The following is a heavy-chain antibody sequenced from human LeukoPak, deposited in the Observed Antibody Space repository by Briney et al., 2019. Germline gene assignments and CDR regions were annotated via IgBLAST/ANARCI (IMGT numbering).Heavy chain of an antibody. CDR3: ARHPGYGSWNAFDI. CDR2: IYYSGST. J-gene: IGHJ3*02. CDR1: GGSISSSSYY. V-gene: IGHV4-39*01. D-gene: IGHD3-10*01. Sequence: PSETLSLTCTVSGGSISSSSYYWGWIRQPPGKGLEWIGSIYYSGSTYYNPSLKSRVTISVDTSKNQFSLKLSSVTAADTAVYYCARHPGYGSWNAFDIWGQGTMVTVSS.